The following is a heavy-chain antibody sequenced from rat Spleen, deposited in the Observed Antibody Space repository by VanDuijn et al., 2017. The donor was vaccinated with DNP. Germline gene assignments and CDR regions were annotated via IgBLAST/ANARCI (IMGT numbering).Heavy chain of an antibody. Sequence: EVQLVESGGGLVQPGRSLKLSCVASGFTFSDYYMAWVRQAPTKGLEWVAYITYDGGGTYYGDSVKGRFTISRDNAKSTLSLQMNSLRSEDMATYYCARPMDYYSGGFAYWGQGTLVTVSS. J-gene: IGHJ3*01. CDR1: GFTFSDYY. V-gene: IGHV5-22*01. CDR3: ARPMDYYSGGFAY. CDR2: ITYDGGGT. D-gene: IGHD1-1*01.